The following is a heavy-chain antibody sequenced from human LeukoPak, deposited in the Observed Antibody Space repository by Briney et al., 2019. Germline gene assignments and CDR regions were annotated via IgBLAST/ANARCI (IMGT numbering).Heavy chain of an antibody. CDR3: ARGLSGSYYGVEFDP. J-gene: IGHJ5*02. CDR1: GGSITSGGYY. Sequence: SETLSLTCTVSGGSITSGGYYWTWIRQLPEKGLEWIGYIYYIGSTYYNPSLKSRLTISVDTSKNQFSLKLSSVTAADTAVYYCARGLSGSYYGVEFDPWGQGTLVTVSS. V-gene: IGHV4-31*03. D-gene: IGHD1-26*01. CDR2: IYYIGST.